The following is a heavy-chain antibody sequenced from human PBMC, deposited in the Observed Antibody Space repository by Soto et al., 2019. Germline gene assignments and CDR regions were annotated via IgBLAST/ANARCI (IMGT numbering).Heavy chain of an antibody. V-gene: IGHV3-23*01. J-gene: IGHJ4*02. CDR2: IVGSGSQI. CDR3: ATDAVQNDGLWRMDK. CDR1: GFTLSTFA. Sequence: GGSLRLSCAVSGFTLSTFAMTWVRQAPGKGVECVSGIVGSGSQIHYADSVKGRFTISKDNSKNILYLQMNSLRVEDTAVYFCATDAVQNDGLWRMDKWGQGTQVTVSS. D-gene: IGHD1-1*01.